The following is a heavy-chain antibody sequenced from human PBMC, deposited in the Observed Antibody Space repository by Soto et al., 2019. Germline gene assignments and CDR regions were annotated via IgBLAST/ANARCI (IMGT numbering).Heavy chain of an antibody. Sequence: QVQLQESGPGLVKPSQTLSLTCTVSGGSISSGGYYWSWIRQHPGKGLEWIGYIYYSGSTYYNPSLQSRVTISVDTSKNQFSLKLSSVTAADTAVYYCARFTTTLGVVMGWFDPWGQGTLVTVSS. CDR2: IYYSGST. V-gene: IGHV4-31*03. D-gene: IGHD3-3*01. J-gene: IGHJ5*02. CDR1: GGSISSGGYY. CDR3: ARFTTTLGVVMGWFDP.